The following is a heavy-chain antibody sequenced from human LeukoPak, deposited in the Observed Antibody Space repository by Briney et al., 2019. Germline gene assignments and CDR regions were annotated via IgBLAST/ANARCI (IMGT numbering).Heavy chain of an antibody. Sequence: GGSLKLSCAASGFTFSSYAMSWVRQAPGKGLEWVSAISGSGGSTYYADSVKGRFTISRDNSKNTLYLQMNSLRAEDTAVYYCAKDRIYSNYFDYWGQGTLVTVSS. CDR3: AKDRIYSNYFDY. CDR2: ISGSGGST. CDR1: GFTFSSYA. J-gene: IGHJ4*02. V-gene: IGHV3-23*01. D-gene: IGHD4-11*01.